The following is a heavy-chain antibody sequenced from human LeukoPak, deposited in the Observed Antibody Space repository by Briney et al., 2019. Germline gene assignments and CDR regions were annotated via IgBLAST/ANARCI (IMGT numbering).Heavy chain of an antibody. CDR1: GGSISSYY. CDR3: ARDQGGYYMDV. Sequence: PSETLSLTCTVSGGSISSYYWSWIRQPPGKGLEWIGYIYYSGSTNYNPSLKSRVTISVDTSKNQFSLKLNSVTAADTAVYYCARDQGGYYMDVWGKGTTVTVSS. V-gene: IGHV4-59*01. J-gene: IGHJ6*03. CDR2: IYYSGST.